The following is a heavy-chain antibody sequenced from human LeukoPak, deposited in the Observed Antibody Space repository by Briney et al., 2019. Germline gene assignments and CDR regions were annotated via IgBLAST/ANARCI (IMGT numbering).Heavy chain of an antibody. CDR1: GFTVSSNY. CDR3: ARDENYGPFDP. Sequence: GGSLRLSCAASGFTVSSNYMSWVRQAPGKGLEWVSVIYSGGSTYYADSVKGRFTISRDNSKNTLYLQMNSLRAADTAVYYCARDENYGPFDPWGQGTLVTVSS. V-gene: IGHV3-66*01. D-gene: IGHD3-10*01. CDR2: IYSGGST. J-gene: IGHJ5*02.